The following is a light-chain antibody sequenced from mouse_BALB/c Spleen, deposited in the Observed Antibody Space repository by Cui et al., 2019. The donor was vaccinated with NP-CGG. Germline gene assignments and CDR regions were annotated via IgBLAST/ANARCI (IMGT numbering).Light chain of an antibody. Sequence: ENVLTQSPAILAASLGEKVTMTCSASSSINSSYLHWNQQKSGTSPKLWIDGTSNLASGVPARFSGSGAGISYSLTISSMEAENDATYYCQQWSGYPYTFGGGTKLEIK. J-gene: IGKJ2*01. CDR1: SSINSSY. CDR3: QQWSGYPYT. CDR2: GTS. V-gene: IGKV4-51*01.